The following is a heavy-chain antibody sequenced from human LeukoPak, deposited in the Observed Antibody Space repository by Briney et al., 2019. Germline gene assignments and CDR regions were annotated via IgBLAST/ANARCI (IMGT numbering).Heavy chain of an antibody. J-gene: IGHJ3*02. Sequence: GGSLRLSCAASGFTFSSYGMHWVRQAPGKGLEWVAFIRYDGSNKYYVDSVKGRFTISRDNSKNTLYLQMNSLRVEDTAVYYCANAAPYYDSTVDAFDIWGQGTMVTVSS. CDR3: ANAAPYYDSTVDAFDI. D-gene: IGHD3-22*01. V-gene: IGHV3-30*02. CDR2: IRYDGSNK. CDR1: GFTFSSYG.